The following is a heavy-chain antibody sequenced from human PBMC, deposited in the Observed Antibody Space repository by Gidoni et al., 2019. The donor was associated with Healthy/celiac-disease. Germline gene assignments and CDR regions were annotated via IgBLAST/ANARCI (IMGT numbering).Heavy chain of an antibody. J-gene: IGHJ4*02. D-gene: IGHD1-1*01. Sequence: QVQLVQSGAEVKKPGASVKVSCKASGYTLTELPMHWVRQAPGQGLEWVGGFDPEDGETIYAQKFQGRVTMTEDTSTDTAYMELCSLRSEDTAVYYCATRVSWTGPFDYWGQGTLVTVSS. CDR2: FDPEDGET. V-gene: IGHV1-24*01. CDR3: ATRVSWTGPFDY. CDR1: GYTLTELP.